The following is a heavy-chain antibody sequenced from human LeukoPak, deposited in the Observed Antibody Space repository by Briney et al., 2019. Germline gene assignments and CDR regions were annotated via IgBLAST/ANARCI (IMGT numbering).Heavy chain of an antibody. CDR3: ARVRRAFDI. Sequence: SETLSLTCTVSGGSISSSNYYWGWIRQPPGKGLEWIGSIYYSGNTYYNSSLKSRVTISVDTSKNHFSLELSSVTAADTAVYYCARVRRAFDIWGQGTMVTVSS. CDR1: GGSISSSNYY. CDR2: IYYSGNT. V-gene: IGHV4-39*02. J-gene: IGHJ3*02.